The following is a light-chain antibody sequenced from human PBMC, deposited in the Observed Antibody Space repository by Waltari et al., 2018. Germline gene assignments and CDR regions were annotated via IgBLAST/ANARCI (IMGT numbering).Light chain of an antibody. V-gene: IGLV1-40*01. CDR1: SSNIGAPYD. J-gene: IGLJ2*01. CDR2: GHN. CDR3: QSYDNRLSGVI. Sequence: QSVLTQPPSVSGAPGQRVTISCAGSSSNIGAPYDVHWYQQLPGTAPKLLIYGHNNRPSGVPDRFSGSKSGTSASLAITGLQAEDEADYYCQSYDNRLSGVIFGGGTRLTVL.